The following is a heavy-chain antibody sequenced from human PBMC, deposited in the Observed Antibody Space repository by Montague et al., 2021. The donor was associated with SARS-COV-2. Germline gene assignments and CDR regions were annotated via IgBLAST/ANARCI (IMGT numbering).Heavy chain of an antibody. Sequence: QSGAEVKTAGESLKISCKGSGYRFGTYWIGWVRQMPGKGLELMGTVFPGDSDTRYSPSFQGQVTMSGDKSISTAYLQWNSLKASDTAMYYCARANWNDVFGFDFWGQGTLVIVSS. CDR2: VFPGDSDT. V-gene: IGHV5-51*01. D-gene: IGHD1-1*01. J-gene: IGHJ4*02. CDR3: ARANWNDVFGFDF. CDR1: GYRFGTYW.